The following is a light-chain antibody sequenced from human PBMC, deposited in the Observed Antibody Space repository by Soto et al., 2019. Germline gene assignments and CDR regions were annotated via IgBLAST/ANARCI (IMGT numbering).Light chain of an antibody. Sequence: ATQMTQSPSSLSASVGDRVTITCRASQFNRNDLGWYQQKPGKAPKLLIFAASKLQSGVPSRFSGSGSGTDSTLTISSLQPEDFATYYCLQDYTYPLTFGGGTRVEIK. J-gene: IGKJ4*01. CDR2: AAS. CDR1: QFNRND. V-gene: IGKV1-6*02. CDR3: LQDYTYPLT.